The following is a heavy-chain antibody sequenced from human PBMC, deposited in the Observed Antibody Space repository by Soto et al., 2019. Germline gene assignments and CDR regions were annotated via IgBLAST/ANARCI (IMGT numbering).Heavy chain of an antibody. CDR2: IYPSDSDT. V-gene: IGHV5-51*01. CDR3: ARPANTVADHFDL. Sequence: GESLKISCKVSGYSFTIYWIGWVRQMPGKGLEWMRIIYPSDSDTRYSPSFQGQVTISADKSINTAYLQWNSLKASDTAIYYCARPANTVADHFDLWGQGTPVTVSS. D-gene: IGHD4-17*01. CDR1: GYSFTIYW. J-gene: IGHJ4*02.